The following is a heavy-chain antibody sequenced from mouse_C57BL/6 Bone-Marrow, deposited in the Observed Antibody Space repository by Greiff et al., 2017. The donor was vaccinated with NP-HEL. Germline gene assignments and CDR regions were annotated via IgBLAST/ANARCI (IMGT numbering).Heavy chain of an antibody. CDR3: AREAAQAPWFAY. V-gene: IGHV1-81*01. CDR1: GYTFTSYG. Sequence: QVQLKQSGAELARPGASVKLSCKASGYTFTSYGISWVKQRTGQGLEWIGEIYPRSGNTYYNEKLKGKATLTADKSSSTAYMELRSLTSEDSAVYFGAREAAQAPWFAYWGQGTLVTVSA. D-gene: IGHD3-2*02. J-gene: IGHJ3*01. CDR2: IYPRSGNT.